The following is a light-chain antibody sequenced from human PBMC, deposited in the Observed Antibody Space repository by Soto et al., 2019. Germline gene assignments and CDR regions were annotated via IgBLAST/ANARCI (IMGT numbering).Light chain of an antibody. Sequence: QSALTQPASVSASPGQSITISCTGTSSNVGTYDLVSWYQHHPDKAPKLIIYEGTKRPSGISSRFSGSKSGNTASLTISGLQAEDDADYYCTSYASGSSHVVFGGGTKLTVL. CDR2: EGT. J-gene: IGLJ2*01. CDR1: SSNVGTYDL. V-gene: IGLV2-14*02. CDR3: TSYASGSSHVV.